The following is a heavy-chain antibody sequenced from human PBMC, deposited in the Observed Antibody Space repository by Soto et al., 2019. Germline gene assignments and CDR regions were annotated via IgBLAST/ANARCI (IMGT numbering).Heavy chain of an antibody. CDR3: AKDGDMYYGSGSYRGYFFDY. J-gene: IGHJ4*02. CDR1: GFTFSNYA. V-gene: IGHV3-23*01. CDR2: ISGSGGST. D-gene: IGHD3-10*01. Sequence: EVQLLESGGGLVQPGGSLRLSCAASGFTFSNYAMSWVRQAPGKGLEWVSAISGSGGSTYYADSVKGRFTISRDNSKNTLDLQMNSLRAEDTAVYYCAKDGDMYYGSGSYRGYFFDYWGQGTLVTVSS.